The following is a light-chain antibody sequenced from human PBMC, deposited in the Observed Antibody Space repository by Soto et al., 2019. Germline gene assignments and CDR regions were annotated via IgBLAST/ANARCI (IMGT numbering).Light chain of an antibody. Sequence: QSVLTQPRSVSGSPGQSVTISCTGTSSDVGGYNYVSWYQQHPGKAPKLMIYDVSKRPSGVPDRFSGSKSGNTASLTISGLQAEDEADYCCCSYAGSYPLGVAFGGGTKLTGL. CDR1: SSDVGGYNY. V-gene: IGLV2-11*01. CDR2: DVS. J-gene: IGLJ2*01. CDR3: CSYAGSYPLGVA.